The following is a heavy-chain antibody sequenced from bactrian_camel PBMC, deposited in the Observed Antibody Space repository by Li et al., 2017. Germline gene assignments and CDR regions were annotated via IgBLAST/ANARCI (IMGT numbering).Heavy chain of an antibody. J-gene: IGHJ4*01. Sequence: HVQLVESGGGSVQAGGSLRLSCAVFGETNCMGWFRQTLNDEREAVAAIGSAAAGGEALYGDSPKGRFTVSHDSIKNTLYLQMNNLQSEDTGLYYCAAREPRYGCGLTRRSFTYWGQGTQVTVS. D-gene: IGHD2*01. CDR1: GETNC. CDR2: IGSAAAGGEA. CDR3: AAREPRYGCGLTRRSFTY. V-gene: IGHV3S54*01.